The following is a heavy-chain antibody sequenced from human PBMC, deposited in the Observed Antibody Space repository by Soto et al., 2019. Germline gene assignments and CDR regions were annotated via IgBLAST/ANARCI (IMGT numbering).Heavy chain of an antibody. CDR1: GVAIRSYF. J-gene: IGHJ4*02. CDR2: TYYTADT. V-gene: IGHV4-59*01. D-gene: IGHD3-10*01. CDR3: ACSKNREFGFDY. Sequence: SETLSLTCTVSGVAIRSYFWSWIRQPPGKGLEWIGSTYYTADTKYNPSLESRATISADPSKKQFSLRLGPVTAADTALYYCACSKNREFGFDYWGQGTRVPVSS.